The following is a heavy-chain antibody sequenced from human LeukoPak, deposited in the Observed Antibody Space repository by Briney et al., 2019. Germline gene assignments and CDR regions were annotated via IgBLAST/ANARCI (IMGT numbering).Heavy chain of an antibody. CDR2: IRYDESNK. J-gene: IGHJ4*02. CDR1: GFTFSNYG. D-gene: IGHD2-15*01. CDR3: ANIYCSGGTCTYFDD. Sequence: PGGSLRLSCAASGFTFSNYGMHWVRQAPGKGLEWVTFIRYDESNKYYADSVKGRFTISRDNSKNTVYLQMNSLRAEDTAVYYCANIYCSGGTCTYFDDWGQGTLVTVSS. V-gene: IGHV3-30*02.